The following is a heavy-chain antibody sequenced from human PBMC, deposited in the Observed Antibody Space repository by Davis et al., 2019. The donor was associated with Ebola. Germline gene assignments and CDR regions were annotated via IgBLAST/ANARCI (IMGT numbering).Heavy chain of an antibody. J-gene: IGHJ6*02. V-gene: IGHV3-23*01. CDR2: ISGSGGST. CDR1: GFTFSSYA. CDR3: ARGAGGYYYYYGMDV. D-gene: IGHD6-25*01. Sequence: GESLKISCAASGFTFSSYAMSWVRQAPGKGLEWVSAISGSGGSTYYADSVKGRFTISRDNSKDTLYLQMNSLRAEDTAVYYCARGAGGYYYYYGMDVWGQGTTVTVSS.